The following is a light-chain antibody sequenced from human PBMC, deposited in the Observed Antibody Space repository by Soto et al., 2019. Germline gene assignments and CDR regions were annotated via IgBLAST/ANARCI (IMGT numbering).Light chain of an antibody. CDR1: SSDVGGYNS. CDR2: EVT. J-gene: IGLJ2*01. V-gene: IGLV2-8*01. CDR3: SSYAGSNNLV. Sequence: QSALTQPPSASGSPGQSVTISCTGSSSDVGGYNSVSWYQQHPGKAPKLIIYEVTKRPSGVPDRFSGSRSGSTASLTVSGLQAEDEADYYCSSYAGSNNLVFGGGTKLTV.